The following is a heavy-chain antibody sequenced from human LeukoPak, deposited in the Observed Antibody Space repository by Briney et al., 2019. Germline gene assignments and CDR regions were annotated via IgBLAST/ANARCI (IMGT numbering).Heavy chain of an antibody. CDR3: ARVRIRDYYHYMDV. D-gene: IGHD3-3*01. CDR1: GFTFSSYA. CDR2: ISGSGGST. V-gene: IGHV3-23*01. J-gene: IGHJ6*03. Sequence: PGGSLRLSCAASGFTFSSYAMSWVRQAPGKGLEWVSAISGSGGSTYYADSVKGRFTISRDNAKNSLYLQMNSLRAEDTAVYYCARVRIRDYYHYMDVWGKGTTVTVSS.